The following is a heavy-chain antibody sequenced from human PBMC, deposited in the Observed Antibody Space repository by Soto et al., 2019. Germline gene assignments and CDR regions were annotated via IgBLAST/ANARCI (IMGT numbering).Heavy chain of an antibody. J-gene: IGHJ5*02. Sequence: GGSLRLSCAASGFTFSSYAMHWVRQAPGKGLEWVAVISYDGSNKYYADSVKGRFTISRDNSKNTLYLQMNSLRAEDTAVYYCARDSAPITILGASLKLDPWGQGTRVTVSS. D-gene: IGHD3-3*01. CDR1: GFTFSSYA. CDR2: ISYDGSNK. CDR3: ARDSAPITILGASLKLDP. V-gene: IGHV3-30-3*01.